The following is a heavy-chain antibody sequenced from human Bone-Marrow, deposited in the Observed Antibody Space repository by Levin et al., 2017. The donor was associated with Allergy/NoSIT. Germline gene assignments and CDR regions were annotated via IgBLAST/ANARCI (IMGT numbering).Heavy chain of an antibody. CDR3: VKDRGAMPLYYFDY. D-gene: IGHD2-2*01. CDR2: ISWNSGSI. Sequence: PGGSLRLSCAASGFTFDDYAMHWVRQAPGKGLEWVSGISWNSGSIGDAEYVKGRFTISRDNAKNSLYLQMNGLRAEDTALYYCVKDRGAMPLYYFDYWGQGTLVTVSS. CDR1: GFTFDDYA. J-gene: IGHJ4*02. V-gene: IGHV3-9*01.